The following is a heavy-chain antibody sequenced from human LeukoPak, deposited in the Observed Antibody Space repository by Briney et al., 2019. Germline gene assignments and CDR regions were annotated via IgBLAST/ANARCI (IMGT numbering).Heavy chain of an antibody. CDR2: IYYSGST. V-gene: IGHV4-59*01. J-gene: IGHJ4*02. CDR1: GGSISSYY. CDR3: ARQPYYYARYYFDY. Sequence: PSETLSLTCTVSGGSISSYYWSWIRQPPGKGLEWIGYIYYSGSTNYNPSLKSRVTISVDTSKNQFSLKLSSVTAADTAVYYCARQPYYYARYYFDYWGQGTLVTFSS. D-gene: IGHD3-22*01.